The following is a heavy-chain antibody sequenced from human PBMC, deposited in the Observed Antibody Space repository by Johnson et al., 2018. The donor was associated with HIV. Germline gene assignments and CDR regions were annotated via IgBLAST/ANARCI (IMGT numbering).Heavy chain of an antibody. V-gene: IGHV3-23*04. CDR2: ISGSGGST. Sequence: VQLVESGGGVVQPGGSLRLSCAASGFTFSSYAMSWVRQAPGKGLEWVSAISGSGGSTYYADSVKGRFTISRDNPKNTLYLQMNSLRAEDTAVYYCARSWAYYYALTDAFDIWGQGTMVTVSS. CDR1: GFTFSSYA. CDR3: ARSWAYYYALTDAFDI. D-gene: IGHD3-10*01. J-gene: IGHJ3*02.